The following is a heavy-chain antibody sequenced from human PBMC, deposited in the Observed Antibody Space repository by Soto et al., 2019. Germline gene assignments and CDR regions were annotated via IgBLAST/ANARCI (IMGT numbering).Heavy chain of an antibody. V-gene: IGHV4-4*07. J-gene: IGHJ4*02. CDR2: IYTSGST. CDR3: ARGSTMVRGVISGLDY. D-gene: IGHD3-10*01. CDR1: GGSISSYY. Sequence: QVQLQESGPGLVKPSETLSLTCTVSGGSISSYYWSWIRQPAGKGLEWIGRIYTSGSTNYNPSLKSRVTMSVDTSKNQCSLKLSSVTAADTAVYYCARGSTMVRGVISGLDYWGQGTLVTVSS.